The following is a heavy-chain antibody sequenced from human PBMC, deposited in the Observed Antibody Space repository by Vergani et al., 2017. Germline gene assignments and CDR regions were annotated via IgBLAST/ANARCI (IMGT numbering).Heavy chain of an antibody. CDR2: MNPNSGNT. Sequence: QVQLVQSGAEVKKPGASVKVSCKASGYTFTSYDINWVRQATGQGLEWMGWMNPNSGNTGYAQKFQGRVTMTRNTSISTAYMELSSLRSEDTAVYYCARGRRIGLMVYAIRSAAFDYWGQGTLVTVSS. CDR1: GYTFTSYD. D-gene: IGHD2-8*01. J-gene: IGHJ4*02. V-gene: IGHV1-8*01. CDR3: ARGRRIGLMVYAIRSAAFDY.